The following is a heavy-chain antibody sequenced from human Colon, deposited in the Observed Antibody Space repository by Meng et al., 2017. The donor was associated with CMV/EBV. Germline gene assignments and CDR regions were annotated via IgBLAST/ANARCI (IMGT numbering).Heavy chain of an antibody. D-gene: IGHD1-7*01. J-gene: IGHJ6*02. Sequence: GGSLRLSCAASGFPFSSYGMSWVRQAPGKGLEWVSAIRGNGVDTFYADSVRGRFTISRDNSRNTLYLHMNSLRADDTAVYYCARVQNWNYGRYYYGMDVWGQGTLVTVSS. CDR2: IRGNGVDT. CDR1: GFPFSSYG. V-gene: IGHV3-23*01. CDR3: ARVQNWNYGRYYYGMDV.